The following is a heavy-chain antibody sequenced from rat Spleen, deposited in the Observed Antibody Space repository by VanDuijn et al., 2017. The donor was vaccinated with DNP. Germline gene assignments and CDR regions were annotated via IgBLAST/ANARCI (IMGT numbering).Heavy chain of an antibody. V-gene: IGHV5-7*01. CDR3: ARQTYDGYYRDYFDY. D-gene: IGHD1-12*03. Sequence: EVQLVESGGGLVQPGRAMRLSCAASGFSFSYFDMAWVRQAPKKGLEWVATISSDGSSTYYRDSVKGRFTISRDNAKNTLYLQRDSLRSEDTATYYCARQTYDGYYRDYFDYWGQGVMVTVSS. CDR2: ISSDGSST. J-gene: IGHJ2*01. CDR1: GFSFSYFD.